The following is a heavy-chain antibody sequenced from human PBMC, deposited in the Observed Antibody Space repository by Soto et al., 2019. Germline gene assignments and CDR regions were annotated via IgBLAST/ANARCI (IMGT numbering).Heavy chain of an antibody. Sequence: GGSLGLSCAASGFTVSSNYMSWVRQAPGKGLEWVSVIYSGGSTYYADSVKGRFTISRHNSKNTLYLQMNSLRAEDTAVYYCARGNCSSTSCYYGMDVWGQGTTVTVSS. CDR3: ARGNCSSTSCYYGMDV. D-gene: IGHD2-2*01. J-gene: IGHJ6*02. V-gene: IGHV3-53*04. CDR1: GFTVSSNY. CDR2: IYSGGST.